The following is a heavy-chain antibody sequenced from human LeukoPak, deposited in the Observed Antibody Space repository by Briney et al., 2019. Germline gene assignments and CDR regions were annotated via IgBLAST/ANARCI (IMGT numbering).Heavy chain of an antibody. D-gene: IGHD2-21*02. Sequence: GGSLRLPCAASGFTFSSYAMSWVRQAPGKGLEWVSAISGSGGSTYYADSVKGRFTISRDNSKNTLYLQMNSLRAEDTAVYYCAKGSIVVVTAPEYYFDYWGQGTLVTVSS. CDR1: GFTFSSYA. V-gene: IGHV3-23*01. CDR3: AKGSIVVVTAPEYYFDY. J-gene: IGHJ4*02. CDR2: ISGSGGST.